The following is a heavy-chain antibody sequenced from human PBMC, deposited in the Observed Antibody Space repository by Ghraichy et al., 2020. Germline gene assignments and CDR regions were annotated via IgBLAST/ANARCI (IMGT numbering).Heavy chain of an antibody. D-gene: IGHD3-22*01. CDR3: ARDPHYYDSSGNYFDY. J-gene: IGHJ4*02. CDR1: GGTFSSYA. Sequence: SVKVSCKASGGTFSSYAISWVRQAPGQGLEWMGGIIPIFGTANYAQKFQGRVTITADESTSTAYMELSSLRSEDTAVYYCARDPHYYDSSGNYFDYWGQGTLVTVSS. V-gene: IGHV1-69*13. CDR2: IIPIFGTA.